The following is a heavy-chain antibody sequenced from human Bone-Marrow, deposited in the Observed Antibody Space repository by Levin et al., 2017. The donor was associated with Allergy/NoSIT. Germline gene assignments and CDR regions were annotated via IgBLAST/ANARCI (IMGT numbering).Heavy chain of an antibody. D-gene: IGHD4-17*01. Sequence: QPGGSLRLSCVASGFSFDSYVMSWVRQAAGKGLEYVSGISGSSGRTYYADSVKGRFTISRDNSKKTVYLQMKNLRVEDTAVYYCAKEETLDHGDNVEVYYGVDVWGQGTTVSV. CDR1: GFSFDSYV. J-gene: IGHJ6*02. CDR2: ISGSSGRT. V-gene: IGHV3-23*01. CDR3: AKEETLDHGDNVEVYYGVDV.